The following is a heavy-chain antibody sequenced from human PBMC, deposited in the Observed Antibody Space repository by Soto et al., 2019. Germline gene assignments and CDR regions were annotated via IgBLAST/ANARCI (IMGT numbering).Heavy chain of an antibody. Sequence: GGSLRLSCSASGFTFSMRSMHWVRQTPGKALEYVSAISRDGRSTFYADSVKGRFTISRDNSKNTLYLRMNSLRSDDTAVYYCVKEANPFINTLVVLIFDYWGQGTQVTVSS. D-gene: IGHD3-22*01. J-gene: IGHJ4*02. CDR3: VKEANPFINTLVVLIFDY. CDR1: GFTFSMRS. V-gene: IGHV3-64D*08. CDR2: ISRDGRST.